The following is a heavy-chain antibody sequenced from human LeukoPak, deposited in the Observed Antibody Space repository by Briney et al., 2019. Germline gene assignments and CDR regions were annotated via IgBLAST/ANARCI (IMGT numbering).Heavy chain of an antibody. V-gene: IGHV3-7*01. Sequence: GRSLRLSCAASGFTFSTYAMHWVRQAPGKGLEWVANIKQDGSEKYYVDSVKGRFTISRDNAKNSLYLQMNSLRAEDTAVYYCARRGGLDIVVVPAATSGVFDYWGQGTLVTVSS. J-gene: IGHJ4*02. CDR2: IKQDGSEK. D-gene: IGHD2-2*03. CDR3: ARRGGLDIVVVPAATSGVFDY. CDR1: GFTFSTYA.